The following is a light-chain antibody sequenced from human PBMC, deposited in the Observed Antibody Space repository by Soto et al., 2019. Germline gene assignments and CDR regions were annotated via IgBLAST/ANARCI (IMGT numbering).Light chain of an antibody. CDR1: SSDIGAYNY. J-gene: IGLJ2*01. CDR3: CSYAGSYTLGV. V-gene: IGLV2-11*01. Sequence: QAVLTQPRSVSGSPGQSVTISCTGTSSDIGAYNYVSWYQQHPGKVPKLMIYDVSKRPSGVPDRFSGSKSGNTASLTISGLQAEDEADYYCCSYAGSYTLGVFGGGTKLTVL. CDR2: DVS.